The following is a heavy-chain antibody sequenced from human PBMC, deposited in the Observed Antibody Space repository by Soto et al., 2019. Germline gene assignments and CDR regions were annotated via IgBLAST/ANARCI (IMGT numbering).Heavy chain of an antibody. J-gene: IGHJ4*02. Sequence: PSEPLSVTCTVSGGSISSGGCYWSWNRQPPGKGLEWIGYIYYSGSTNYNPSLKSRVTISVDTSKNQFSLKLSSVTAADTAVYYCARVEDGDYHDYWGQGTLVTVSS. CDR3: ARVEDGDYHDY. CDR1: GGSISSGGCY. D-gene: IGHD4-17*01. V-gene: IGHV4-61*08. CDR2: IYYSGST.